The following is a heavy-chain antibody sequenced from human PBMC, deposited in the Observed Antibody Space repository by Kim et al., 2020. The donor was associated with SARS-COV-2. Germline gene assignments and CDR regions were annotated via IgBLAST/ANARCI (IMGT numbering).Heavy chain of an antibody. V-gene: IGHV4-34*01. D-gene: IGHD3-10*01. CDR3: AWDGSGSGWFDP. Sequence: NHNPSLKSRVTISVDTSKNQFSLKLSSVTAADTAVYYCAWDGSGSGWFDPWGQGTLVTVSS. J-gene: IGHJ5*02.